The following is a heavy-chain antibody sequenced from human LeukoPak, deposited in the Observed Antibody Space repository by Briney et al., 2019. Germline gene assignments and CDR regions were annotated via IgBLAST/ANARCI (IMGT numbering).Heavy chain of an antibody. CDR2: ISGDGTVT. J-gene: IGHJ4*02. D-gene: IGHD6-19*01. CDR1: GFTFDGCV. Sequence: GGSLRLSCAASGFTFDGCVMHWVRQPPGNGLEWVSLISGDGTVTYYVDSVKGRFTISRDNSKNSLYLQMNSLRSEDTAVYFCVKGGQWLITNWGQGTPVTVSS. CDR3: VKGGQWLITN. V-gene: IGHV3-43*02.